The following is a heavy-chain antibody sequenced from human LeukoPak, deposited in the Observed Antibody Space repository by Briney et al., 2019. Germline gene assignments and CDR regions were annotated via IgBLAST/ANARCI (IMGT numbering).Heavy chain of an antibody. D-gene: IGHD2-15*01. CDR2: ISGSGGST. J-gene: IGHJ4*02. CDR3: AKRSGGSLYYFDY. CDR1: GFTFSSYA. V-gene: IGHV3-23*01. Sequence: PGGSLRLSCAASGFTFSSYAMTWVRQAPGKGLEWVSSISGSGGSTYYADSVKGRFTISRDNSKNTPYLQMNSLRAEDTAIYYCAKRSGGSLYYFDYWGQGTLVTVSS.